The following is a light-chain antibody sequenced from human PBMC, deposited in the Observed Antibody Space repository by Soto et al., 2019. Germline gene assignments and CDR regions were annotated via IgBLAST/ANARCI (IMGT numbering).Light chain of an antibody. Sequence: QSALTQPASVSGSPRQSITISCTGTSSDIGAYNYVSWYQQHPGKAPKLLIYEASNRPSGVSHRFAGSKSGNTASMTISGLQAEDEADSYCSSYTSRSIWVFGGGTKLNVL. V-gene: IGLV2-14*01. CDR2: EAS. CDR1: SSDIGAYNY. CDR3: SSYTSRSIWV. J-gene: IGLJ3*02.